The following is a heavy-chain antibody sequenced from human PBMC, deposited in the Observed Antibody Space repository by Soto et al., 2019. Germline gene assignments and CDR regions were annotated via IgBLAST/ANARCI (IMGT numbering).Heavy chain of an antibody. CDR3: ARHKIFANWFDP. Sequence: GESLKISCKGSGYSFTSYWISWVRQMPGKGLEWMGRIDPSDSYTNYSPSFQGHVTISADKPISTAYLQWSSLKASDTAMYYCARHKIFANWFDPWGQGTPVTVSS. J-gene: IGHJ5*02. CDR2: IDPSDSYT. V-gene: IGHV5-10-1*01. CDR1: GYSFTSYW. D-gene: IGHD3-3*01.